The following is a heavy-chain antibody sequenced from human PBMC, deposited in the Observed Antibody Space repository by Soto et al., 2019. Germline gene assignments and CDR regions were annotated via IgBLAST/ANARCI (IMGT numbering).Heavy chain of an antibody. J-gene: IGHJ4*02. CDR3: ARGQGSSWFPCRH. D-gene: IGHD6-13*01. CDR1: GFTFSSYG. V-gene: IGHV3-33*01. CDR2: IWYDGSNK. Sequence: GGSLRLSCAASGFTFSSYGMHWVRQAPGKGLEWVAVIWYDGSNKYYADSVKGRFTISRDNSKNTLYLQMNSLRAEDTAVYYCARGQGSSWFPCRHWGQGTLVTVSS.